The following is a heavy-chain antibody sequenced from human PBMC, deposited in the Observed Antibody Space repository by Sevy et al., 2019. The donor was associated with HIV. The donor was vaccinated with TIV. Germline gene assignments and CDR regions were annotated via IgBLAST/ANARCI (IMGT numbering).Heavy chain of an antibody. CDR3: ARSPIAASGAKIDT. V-gene: IGHV4-39*01. D-gene: IGHD3-16*01. CDR1: GDSIRRRDDY. Sequence: SETLSLTCTVSGDSIRRRDDYWGWIRQPPEKGLEWIGSDYSGGSLYSNPSFKSRVTMSIDTSRNLFSLKLTSVTAADTALYYCARSPIAASGAKIDTWGPGTLVTVSS. J-gene: IGHJ5*02. CDR2: DYSGGSL.